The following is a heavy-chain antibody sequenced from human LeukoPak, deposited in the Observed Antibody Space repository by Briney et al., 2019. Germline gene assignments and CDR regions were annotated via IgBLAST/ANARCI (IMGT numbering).Heavy chain of an antibody. D-gene: IGHD4-23*01. CDR1: GFTFSNYA. V-gene: IGHV3-66*01. CDR2: IYSGGST. Sequence: GGSLRLSCTASGFTFSNYAMNWVRQAPGKGLEWVSVIYSGGSTYYADSVKGRFTISRDNSKNTLYLQMNSLRAEDTAVYYCASPFGYGGSDAFDIWGQGTMVTVSS. J-gene: IGHJ3*02. CDR3: ASPFGYGGSDAFDI.